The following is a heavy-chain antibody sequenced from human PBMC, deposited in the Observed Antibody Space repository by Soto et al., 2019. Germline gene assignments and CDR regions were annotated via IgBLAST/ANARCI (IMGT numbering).Heavy chain of an antibody. J-gene: IGHJ5*01. Sequence: PGESLKISCKGSGHSFTSYWISWVRQMPGKGLEWMGRIDPIDSYTNNTPSFQGHVTISADKSISTAYLQWSSLKASDTAMYYCAGQGGGATTHWFDSWGQGPRVTAS. V-gene: IGHV5-10-1*01. CDR2: IDPIDSYT. CDR3: AGQGGGATTHWFDS. CDR1: GHSFTSYW. D-gene: IGHD1-26*01.